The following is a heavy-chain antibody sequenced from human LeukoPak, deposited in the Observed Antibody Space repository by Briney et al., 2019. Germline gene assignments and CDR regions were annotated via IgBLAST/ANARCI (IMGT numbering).Heavy chain of an antibody. CDR2: IGTGGDT. D-gene: IGHD2-15*01. CDR3: AREINERPGGSWIGGLDM. CDR1: GFTFHTYD. J-gene: IGHJ3*02. V-gene: IGHV3-13*01. Sequence: PGGSLRLSCAASGFTFHTYDFHWVRQGIGNGLGWVSAIGTGGDTYYVDSVKGRFTISRENGKNSLYLQMNNLRPGDTAVYYCAREINERPGGSWIGGLDMWGQGTMVTVS.